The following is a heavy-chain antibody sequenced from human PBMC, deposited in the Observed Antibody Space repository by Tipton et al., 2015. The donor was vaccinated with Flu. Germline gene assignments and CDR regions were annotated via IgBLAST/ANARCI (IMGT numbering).Heavy chain of an antibody. V-gene: IGHV3-11*01. D-gene: IGHD4-17*01. CDR1: GFTFSHYY. Sequence: QLVQSGGGVVQPGGSLRLSCAASGFTFSHYYMSWIRQAPGKGLEWVSYISSSASRIYYADSVKGRFTISRDNAKDSLYLQTNSLRAEDTAVYYCARDSDYGDDENAFDIWGQGTMVTVSS. CDR3: ARDSDYGDDENAFDI. J-gene: IGHJ3*02. CDR2: ISSSASRI.